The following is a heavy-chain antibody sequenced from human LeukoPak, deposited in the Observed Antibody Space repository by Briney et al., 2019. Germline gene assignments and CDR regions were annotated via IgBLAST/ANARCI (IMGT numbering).Heavy chain of an antibody. CDR3: ARVSTGGRYDY. D-gene: IGHD1-14*01. Sequence: PSETLSLTCTVSDGPISSYYWSWIRQPAGKGLEWIGRIFSTGSTNYNPSLKSRVTMSVDTSKNQFSLKLSSVTAADTAVYYCARVSTGGRYDYWGQGTLVTVSS. CDR2: IFSTGST. V-gene: IGHV4-4*07. CDR1: DGPISSYY. J-gene: IGHJ4*02.